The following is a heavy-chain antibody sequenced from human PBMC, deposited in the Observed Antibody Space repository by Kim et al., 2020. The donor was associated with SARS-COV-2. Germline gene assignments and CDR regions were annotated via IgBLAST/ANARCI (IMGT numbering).Heavy chain of an antibody. Sequence: GGSLRLSCAASGFTFSSYAMSWVRQAPGKGLEWVSAISGSGGSTYYADSVKGRFTISRDNSKNTLYLQMNSLRAEDTAVYYCANMGDSSGYYYYRSNAYYFDYWGQGTLVTVSS. D-gene: IGHD3-22*01. J-gene: IGHJ4*02. V-gene: IGHV3-23*01. CDR2: ISGSGGST. CDR3: ANMGDSSGYYYYRSNAYYFDY. CDR1: GFTFSSYA.